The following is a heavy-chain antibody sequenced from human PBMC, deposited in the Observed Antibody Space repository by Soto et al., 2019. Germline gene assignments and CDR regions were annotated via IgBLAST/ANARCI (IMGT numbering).Heavy chain of an antibody. D-gene: IGHD3-10*01. Sequence: EVQLLESGGGLVQPGESLRLSCAASGFTFSSYAMSWVRQAPGKGPEWVSAISGSGGSTYYADSVKGRFTISRDNSKNTLYLQMNSLRAEDTAVYYCANCVVRGVPHWYFDLWGRGTLVTVSS. CDR3: ANCVVRGVPHWYFDL. J-gene: IGHJ2*01. V-gene: IGHV3-23*01. CDR1: GFTFSSYA. CDR2: ISGSGGST.